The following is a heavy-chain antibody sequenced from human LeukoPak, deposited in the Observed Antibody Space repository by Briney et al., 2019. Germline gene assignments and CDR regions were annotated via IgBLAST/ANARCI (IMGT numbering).Heavy chain of an antibody. CDR1: GFTFNTFW. J-gene: IGHJ4*02. Sequence: GGSLRLSCAVSGFTFNTFWMSWVRQAPGKGLEWVANIDEDGSEKYYVESVKGRFTISRDNAKNTLCLQMNSLRAEDTAVYYCARTPEGDFWSGYYQFDYWGQGTLVTVSS. CDR3: ARTPEGDFWSGYYQFDY. CDR2: IDEDGSEK. V-gene: IGHV3-7*01. D-gene: IGHD3-3*01.